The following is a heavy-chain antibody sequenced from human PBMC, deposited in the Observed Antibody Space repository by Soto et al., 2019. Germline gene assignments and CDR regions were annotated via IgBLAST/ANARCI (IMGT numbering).Heavy chain of an antibody. J-gene: IGHJ4*02. CDR2: IYYSRST. CDR3: ASTLYDILTGYPSPAIDY. D-gene: IGHD3-9*01. Sequence: PSETLSLTCTVSGGSISSGGYYWSWIRQHPGKGLEWIGYIYYSRSTYYNPSLKSRVTISVDTSKNQFSLKLSSVTAADTAVYYCASTLYDILTGYPSPAIDYWGQGTLVTV. V-gene: IGHV4-31*03. CDR1: GGSISSGGYY.